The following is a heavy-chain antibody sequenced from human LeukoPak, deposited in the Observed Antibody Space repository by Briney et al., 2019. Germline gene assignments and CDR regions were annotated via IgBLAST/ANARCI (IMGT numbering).Heavy chain of an antibody. V-gene: IGHV1-24*01. CDR1: GYTLTELS. Sequence: ASVTVSCKVSGYTLTELSMHWVRQAPGKGLEWMGGFDPEDGETIYAQKFQGRVTMTEDTSTDTAYMELSSLRSEDTAVYYCATDSRSWYSFDYWGQGTLVTVSS. CDR2: FDPEDGET. J-gene: IGHJ4*02. CDR3: ATDSRSWYSFDY. D-gene: IGHD6-13*01.